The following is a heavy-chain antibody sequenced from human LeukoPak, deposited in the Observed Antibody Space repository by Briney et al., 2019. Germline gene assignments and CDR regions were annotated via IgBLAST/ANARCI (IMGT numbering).Heavy chain of an antibody. CDR1: GFIFSDYP. J-gene: IGHJ4*02. V-gene: IGHV3-48*01. CDR2: VSSTSKNI. D-gene: IGHD6-19*01. Sequence: GGSLKLSCSASGFIFSDYPMNWVRQAPGKGLEWVSYVSSTSKNIYCTDSVKGRFTISRNNAKNSLFLQMNSLRAEDTAVYYCARDDSSGWYSLDWGQGTLVTVSS. CDR3: ARDDSSGWYSLD.